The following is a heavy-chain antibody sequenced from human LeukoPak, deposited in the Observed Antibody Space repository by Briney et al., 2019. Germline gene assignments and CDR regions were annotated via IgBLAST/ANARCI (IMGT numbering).Heavy chain of an antibody. CDR2: INPNSGGT. J-gene: IGHJ6*03. D-gene: IGHD3-10*01. Sequence: ASVKVSCKASGYTFTDYYMHWVRQAPGQGLEWMGWINPNSGGTNYAQKFQGRVTITRDTSISTAYMELSRLRSDDTAVYYCARSPGDYYGSGSLLYYYYYMDVWGKGTTVTVSS. V-gene: IGHV1-2*02. CDR3: ARSPGDYYGSGSLLYYYYYMDV. CDR1: GYTFTDYY.